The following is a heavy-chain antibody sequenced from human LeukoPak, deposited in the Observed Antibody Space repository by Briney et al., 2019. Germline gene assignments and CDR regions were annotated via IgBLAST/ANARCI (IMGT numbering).Heavy chain of an antibody. D-gene: IGHD5-18*01. CDR2: INYSGST. CDR3: ASVGFGGYSYGYVDF. Sequence: SETLSLTCTVSGGSISSSRYSWGWIRQPPGKGLEWIGTINYSGSTYYNPSLKSRVTISVDTSKNQFSLRLSSVTAADTAVYYCASVGFGGYSYGYVDFWGQGTLVTVSS. CDR1: GGSISSSRYS. V-gene: IGHV4-39*01. J-gene: IGHJ4*02.